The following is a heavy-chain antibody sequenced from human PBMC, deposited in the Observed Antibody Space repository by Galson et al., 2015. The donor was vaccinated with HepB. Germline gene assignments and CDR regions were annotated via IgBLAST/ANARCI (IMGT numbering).Heavy chain of an antibody. Sequence: SLRLSCAASKFIFSSYWMSWVRQAPGKGLEWAANIKQDGSEKNYVDSVKGRFTISRDNAKNSLYLQMNSLRAEDTAVYYCARVSYSSWSYYFYYGMDVWGQGTTVTVSS. CDR3: ARVSYSSWSYYFYYGMDV. J-gene: IGHJ6*02. CDR2: IKQDGSEK. V-gene: IGHV3-7*01. CDR1: KFIFSSYW. D-gene: IGHD6-13*01.